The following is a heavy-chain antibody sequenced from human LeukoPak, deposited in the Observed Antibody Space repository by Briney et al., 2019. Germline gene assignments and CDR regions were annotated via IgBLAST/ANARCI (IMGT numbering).Heavy chain of an antibody. CDR1: GFTFSSYW. J-gene: IGHJ4*02. CDR2: INNDGSST. D-gene: IGHD4-17*01. CDR3: ATLTVTVTADY. V-gene: IGHV3-74*01. Sequence: GGSLRLSCAASGFTFSSYWMHWVRQAPGKGLVWVSRINNDGSSTSYADSVKGRFTISRDNAKNTLHLQMNSLRAEDTAVYYCATLTVTVTADYWGQGTLVTVSS.